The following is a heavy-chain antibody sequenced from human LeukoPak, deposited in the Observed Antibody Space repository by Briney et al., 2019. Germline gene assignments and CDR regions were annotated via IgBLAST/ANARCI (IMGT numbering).Heavy chain of an antibody. CDR3: ARGGGSYRPYFDY. D-gene: IGHD1-26*01. J-gene: IGHJ4*02. CDR1: GYIFSNNG. Sequence: GASVKVSCKASGYIFSNNGISWVRHAPGQGLEWMGWISGYSGKTNYAQKVQGRLTMTTDASTSTAYMELRSLRSDDTGVYYCARGGGSYRPYFDYWRQGTLVTVSS. V-gene: IGHV1-18*01. CDR2: ISGYSGKT.